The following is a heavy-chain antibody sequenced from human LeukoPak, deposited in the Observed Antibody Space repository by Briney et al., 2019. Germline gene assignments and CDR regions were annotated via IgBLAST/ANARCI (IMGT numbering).Heavy chain of an antibody. Sequence: ASVNVSYKASGYTLTNYYIHWVRQAPAQAREGMGWINPNTGGTNYAQKYQGSVTMTRDTSISTASMDLSNLRSDDTGAYYCARELTARYNWIDEPNCFEPWGQGTLVTVSS. D-gene: IGHD1-1*01. CDR2: INPNTGGT. V-gene: IGHV1-2*02. CDR1: GYTLTNYY. CDR3: ARELTARYNWIDEPNCFEP. J-gene: IGHJ5*02.